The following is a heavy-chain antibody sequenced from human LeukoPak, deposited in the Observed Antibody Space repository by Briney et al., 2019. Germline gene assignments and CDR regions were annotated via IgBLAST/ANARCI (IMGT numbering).Heavy chain of an antibody. CDR2: IIPIFGTA. D-gene: IGHD5-24*01. J-gene: IGHJ5*02. V-gene: IGHV1-69*05. Sequence: SVKVSCKDSGGTFSSYAISWVRQAPGQGLEWMGGIIPIFGTANYAQKFQGRVTITTDEFTSTAYMELSSLRSEDTAVYYCARDGYTRGSWFDPWGQGTLVTVSS. CDR3: ARDGYTRGSWFDP. CDR1: GGTFSSYA.